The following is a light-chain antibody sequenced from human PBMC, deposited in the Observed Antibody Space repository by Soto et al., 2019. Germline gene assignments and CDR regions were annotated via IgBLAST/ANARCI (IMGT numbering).Light chain of an antibody. J-gene: IGKJ2*01. V-gene: IGKV1-39*01. CDR2: AAS. Sequence: DIQITQSPSSLSASVGDRVTITCRASQSISNYLNWYQQKPGEAPKFLIYAASSLQSGVPSRFSGSGSGTDFTLTISSLQPEDFATYYCQQSYSIPYTFGQGTKVDIK. CDR1: QSISNY. CDR3: QQSYSIPYT.